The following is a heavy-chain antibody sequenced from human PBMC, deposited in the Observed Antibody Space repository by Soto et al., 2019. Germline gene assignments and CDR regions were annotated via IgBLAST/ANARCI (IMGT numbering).Heavy chain of an antibody. CDR1: GGTFSSYA. J-gene: IGHJ3*02. CDR3: ATDRVAFDM. D-gene: IGHD3-22*01. CDR2: INPKSGGT. Sequence: ASVKVSCKASGGTFSSYAISWMRQAPGQGLEWMGWINPKSGGTKYAEEFQGRVSMTGDTSITTAYLELSSLTSDDTAFYYCATDRVAFDMWGQGTKVTVSS. V-gene: IGHV1-2*02.